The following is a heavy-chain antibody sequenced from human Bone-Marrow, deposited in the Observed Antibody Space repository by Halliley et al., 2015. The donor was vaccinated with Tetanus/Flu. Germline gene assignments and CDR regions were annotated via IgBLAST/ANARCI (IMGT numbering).Heavy chain of an antibody. J-gene: IGHJ6*02. Sequence: WIGYIYSNGATIYNSSLSSRVTISVDTSRNQLSLKVRSVTAGDTAVYYCARHPGGFDVYYYGMDVWGQGTTVTVSS. CDR2: IYSNGAT. D-gene: IGHD3-9*01. V-gene: IGHV4-59*08. CDR3: ARHPGGFDVYYYGMDV.